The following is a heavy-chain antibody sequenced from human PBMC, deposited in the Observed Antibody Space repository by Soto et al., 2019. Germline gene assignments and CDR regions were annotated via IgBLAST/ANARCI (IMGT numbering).Heavy chain of an antibody. Sequence: ASVPVSCKASGYTFTGYYMHWVRQAPGQGLVWMGWINPNSGGTNYAQKFQGWVTMTRDTSISTAYMELSRLRSDDTVVYYCARYLRGDGMDVWGQGTTVTVSS. CDR2: INPNSGGT. J-gene: IGHJ6*02. CDR3: ARYLRGDGMDV. CDR1: GYTFTGYY. D-gene: IGHD3-10*01. V-gene: IGHV1-2*04.